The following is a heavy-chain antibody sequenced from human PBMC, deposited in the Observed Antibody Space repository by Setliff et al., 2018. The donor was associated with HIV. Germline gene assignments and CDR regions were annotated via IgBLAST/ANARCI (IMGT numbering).Heavy chain of an antibody. CDR2: IYTGGST. D-gene: IGHD3-10*01. V-gene: IGHV4-4*09. J-gene: IGHJ6*02. CDR3: ARHGDSSGWFGAVYYGIDA. Sequence: SETLSLTCTVSGGSISTFYWSWIRQPPGKGLEWIGYIYTGGSTNHNPSLKRRVTVSVDTSKNQFSLRLNSVTAADTAVYYCARHGDSSGWFGAVYYGIDAWGQGTTVTVSS. CDR1: GGSISTFY.